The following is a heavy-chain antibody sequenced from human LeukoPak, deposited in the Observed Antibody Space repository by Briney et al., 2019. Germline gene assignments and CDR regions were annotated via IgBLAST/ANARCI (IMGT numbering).Heavy chain of an antibody. J-gene: IGHJ6*03. D-gene: IGHD3-10*01. CDR1: GFTVSSNY. Sequence: GGSLRLSCAASGFTVSSNYMSWVRQAPGKGLEWVSVIYSGGSTYYADSVKGRFTISRDNSKNTLYLQMNSLRAEDTAVYYCAKLGKTENHYGSGRFSYYYYMDVWGRGTTVTISS. CDR3: AKLGKTENHYGSGRFSYYYYMDV. V-gene: IGHV3-53*05. CDR2: IYSGGST.